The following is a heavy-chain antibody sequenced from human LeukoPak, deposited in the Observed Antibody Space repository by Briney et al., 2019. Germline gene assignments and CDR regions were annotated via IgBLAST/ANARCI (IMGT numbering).Heavy chain of an antibody. J-gene: IGHJ4*02. CDR3: ARDLGAAGTSDY. CDR1: GFVFTSYG. D-gene: IGHD6-13*01. V-gene: IGHV1-69*13. CDR2: IIPIFGTA. Sequence: GASVKVSCKASGFVFTSYGFTWVRQAPGQGLEWMGWIIPIFGTANYAQKFQGRVTITADESTSTAYMELSSLRSEDTAVYYCARDLGAAGTSDYWGQGTLVTVSS.